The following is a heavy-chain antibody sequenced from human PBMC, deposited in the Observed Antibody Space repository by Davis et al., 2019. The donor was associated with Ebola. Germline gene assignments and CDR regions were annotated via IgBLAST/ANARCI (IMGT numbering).Heavy chain of an antibody. V-gene: IGHV4-59*01. CDR3: ARGSEIYYYYGMDV. J-gene: IGHJ6*02. CDR2: IYYSGST. CDR1: GGSISSYY. Sequence: SETLSLTCTVSGGSISSYYWNWIRQPPGKGLEWIGYIYYSGSTNYNPSLKSRVTISVDTSKNQFSLKLSSVTAADTAVYYCARGSEIYYYYGMDVWGQGTTATVSS.